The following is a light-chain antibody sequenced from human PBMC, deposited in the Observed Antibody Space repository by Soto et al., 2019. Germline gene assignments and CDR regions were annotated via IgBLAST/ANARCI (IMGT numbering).Light chain of an antibody. J-gene: IGLJ1*01. Sequence: SALTQPASVSGSPGQSITISCTGTSSDVGSYNLVSWYQQHPGKAPKLMIYEGSKRPSGVSNRFSGSKSGNTASLTISGLQAEDEADYYCCSYAGRGVFGTGTKLTVL. V-gene: IGLV2-23*01. CDR1: SSDVGSYNL. CDR3: CSYAGRGV. CDR2: EGS.